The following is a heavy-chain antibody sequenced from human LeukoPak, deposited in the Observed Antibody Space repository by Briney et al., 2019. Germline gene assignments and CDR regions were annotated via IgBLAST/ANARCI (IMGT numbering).Heavy chain of an antibody. J-gene: IGHJ4*02. CDR1: GFTFSSYG. Sequence: QAGGSLRLSCAASGFTFSSYGMHWVRQAPGKGLEWVANINQDGSEKYYVDSVEGRFTISRDSVKNSLYLQMTSVRADDTAMYYCVRDDYDFWSGYQRYFEFWGEGALVTVSS. CDR3: VRDDYDFWSGYQRYFEF. V-gene: IGHV3-7*01. D-gene: IGHD3-3*01. CDR2: INQDGSEK.